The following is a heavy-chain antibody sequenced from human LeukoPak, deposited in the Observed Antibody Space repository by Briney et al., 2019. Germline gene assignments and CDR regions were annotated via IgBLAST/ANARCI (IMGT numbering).Heavy chain of an antibody. CDR1: GFTFSSYA. Sequence: GGSLRLSCAASGFTFSSYAMSWVRQAPGKGLEWVSAISGSGGSTYYADSVKGRFTISRDNSKNTLYLQMNSLRAEDTAVYYCARGGGSSTSKNWFDPWGQGTLVTVSS. J-gene: IGHJ5*02. D-gene: IGHD3-16*01. V-gene: IGHV3-23*01. CDR3: ARGGGSSTSKNWFDP. CDR2: ISGSGGST.